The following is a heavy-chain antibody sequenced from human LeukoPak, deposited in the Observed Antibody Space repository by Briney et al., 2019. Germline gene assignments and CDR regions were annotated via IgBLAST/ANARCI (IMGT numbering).Heavy chain of an antibody. V-gene: IGHV3-21*01. CDR1: GFTFSSYS. CDR3: ARGGLSYYDSSGYFANAPTSYFDY. CDR2: ISSSSSYI. Sequence: GGSLRLSCAASGFTFSSYSMNWVRQAPGKGLEWVSSISSSSSYIYYADSVKGRFTISRDNAKNSLYLQMNSLRAEDTAVYYCARGGLSYYDSSGYFANAPTSYFDYWGQGILVTVSS. J-gene: IGHJ4*02. D-gene: IGHD3-22*01.